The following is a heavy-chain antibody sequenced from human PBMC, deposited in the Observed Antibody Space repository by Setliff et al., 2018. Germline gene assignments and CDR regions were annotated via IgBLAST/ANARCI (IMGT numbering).Heavy chain of an antibody. Sequence: GGSLRLSCAASGFTFSNAWMSWVRQAPGKGPEWVGRIKSKTDGGTTDYAAPVKGRFTISRDDSKNTLYLQMNSLKTEDTAVYYCTTILMITFGGVIVNRFDYWGQGTLVTVSS. V-gene: IGHV3-15*01. CDR3: TTILMITFGGVIVNRFDY. J-gene: IGHJ4*02. CDR2: IKSKTDGGTT. D-gene: IGHD3-16*02. CDR1: GFTFSNAW.